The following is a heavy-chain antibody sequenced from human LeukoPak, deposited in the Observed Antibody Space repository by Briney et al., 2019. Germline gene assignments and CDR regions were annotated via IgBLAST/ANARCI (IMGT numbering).Heavy chain of an antibody. V-gene: IGHV4-59*01. Sequence: SETLSLTCTVSGGSISSYYWSWIRQPPGKGLEWIGYIYYSESTNYNPSLKSRVTISVDTSKNQFSLKLSSVTAADTAVYYCARWSGSYFYFDYWGQGTLVTVSS. CDR2: IYYSEST. CDR3: ARWSGSYFYFDY. J-gene: IGHJ4*02. CDR1: GGSISSYY. D-gene: IGHD1-26*01.